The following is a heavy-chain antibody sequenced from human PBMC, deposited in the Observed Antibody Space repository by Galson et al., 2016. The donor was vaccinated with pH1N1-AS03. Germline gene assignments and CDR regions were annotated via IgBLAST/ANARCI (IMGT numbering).Heavy chain of an antibody. D-gene: IGHD4-23*01. CDR3: TRLHGSNYGANPSPPFDI. J-gene: IGHJ3*02. Sequence: SLRLSCAASGFTFSKFEMNWVRQAPGKGLEWISYITGRGSPRYYADSVKGRFTISRDNAKNSLYLQMNSLRADETALYYCTRLHGSNYGANPSPPFDIWGRGTMVTVSS. CDR2: ITGRGSPR. CDR1: GFTFSKFE. V-gene: IGHV3-48*03.